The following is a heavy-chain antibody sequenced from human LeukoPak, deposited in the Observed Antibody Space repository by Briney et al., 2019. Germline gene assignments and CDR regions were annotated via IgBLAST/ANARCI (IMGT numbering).Heavy chain of an antibody. Sequence: SETLSLTCAVYGGSFSGYYWSWIRQPPGKGLEWIGEINHSGSTNYNPSLKSRVTISVDTSKNQFSLKLSSVTAADTAVYYCTSGYPIMIDWGQGTLVTVSS. CDR3: TSGYPIMID. CDR1: GGSFSGYY. V-gene: IGHV4-34*01. J-gene: IGHJ1*01. D-gene: IGHD2-21*01. CDR2: INHSGST.